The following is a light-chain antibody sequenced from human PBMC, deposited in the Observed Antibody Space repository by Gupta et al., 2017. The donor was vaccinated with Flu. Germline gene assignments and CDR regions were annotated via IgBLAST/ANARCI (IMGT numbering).Light chain of an antibody. CDR3: GTWDSSLSAVI. CDR1: SSNIGNNY. CDR2: ESD. J-gene: IGLJ2*01. Sequence: KVTISCSGSSSNIGNNYVSWYQQLPGTAPKLLIYESDNRPSGIPDRFSGSKSDTSATLGITGLQTGDEADYYCGTWDSSLSAVIFGGGTKLTVL. V-gene: IGLV1-51*01.